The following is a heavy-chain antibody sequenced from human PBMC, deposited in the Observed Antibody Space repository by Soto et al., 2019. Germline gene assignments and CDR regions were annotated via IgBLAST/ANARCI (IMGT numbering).Heavy chain of an antibody. V-gene: IGHV1-18*01. CDR3: ARHHGPTTSENWFEP. CDR1: GYTFFTYD. CDR2: ISTYSGDT. J-gene: IGHJ5*02. Sequence: QVHLVQSGVEVKTPGASVRVSCQASGYTFFTYDISWVRQAPGQGLEEMGWISTYSGDTKYAQKFKGRVTMTTDTTPTTAYVELRCVRSDVTAVYYCARHHGPTTSENWFEPWGQGTLVTVSS. D-gene: IGHD5-12*01.